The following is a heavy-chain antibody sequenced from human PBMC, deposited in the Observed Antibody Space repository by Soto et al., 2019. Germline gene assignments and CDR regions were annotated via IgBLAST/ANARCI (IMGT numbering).Heavy chain of an antibody. V-gene: IGHV4-31*03. CDR1: GGSISSGGYY. CDR3: ARVATGTTGGMDV. J-gene: IGHJ6*02. D-gene: IGHD1-1*01. Sequence: TLSLTCTVSGGSISSGGYYWSWILQHPGKGLEWIGYIYYSGSTYYNPSLKSRVTISVDTSKNQFSLKPSSVTAADTAVYYCARVATGTTGGMDVWGQGTTVTVSS. CDR2: IYYSGST.